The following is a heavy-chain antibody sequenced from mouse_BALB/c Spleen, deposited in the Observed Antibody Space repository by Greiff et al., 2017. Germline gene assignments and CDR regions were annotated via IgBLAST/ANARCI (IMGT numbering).Heavy chain of an antibody. V-gene: IGHV5-12-1*01. CDR1: GFAFSSYD. D-gene: IGHD2-3*01. CDR3: ARMIYDGYYPY. Sequence: EVKLVESGGGLVKPGGSLKLSCAASGFAFSSYDMSWVRQTPEKRLEWVAYISSGGGSTYYPDTVKGRFTISRDNAKNTLYLQMSSLKSEDTAMYYCARMIYDGYYPYWGQGTLVTVSA. CDR2: ISSGGGST. J-gene: IGHJ3*01.